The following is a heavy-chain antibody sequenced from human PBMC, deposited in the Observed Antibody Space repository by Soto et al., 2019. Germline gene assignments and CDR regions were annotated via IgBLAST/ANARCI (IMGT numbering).Heavy chain of an antibody. CDR2: TIPILEVA. D-gene: IGHD5-12*01. Sequence: QVQLVQSGAEVKKPGSSVKVSCKASGGTFGTSTFTWVRQAPGQGLEWMGRTIPILEVADYAQDFQGRVTITADKSTSTAYRELTSLTSKDTAVSYCARDSPIGSTYSGYDAIDSWGQGTLVTVSS. J-gene: IGHJ4*02. CDR3: ARDSPIGSTYSGYDAIDS. V-gene: IGHV1-69*08. CDR1: GGTFGTST.